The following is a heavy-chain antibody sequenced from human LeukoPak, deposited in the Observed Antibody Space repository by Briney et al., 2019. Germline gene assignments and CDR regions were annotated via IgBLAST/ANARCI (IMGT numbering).Heavy chain of an antibody. V-gene: IGHV1-69*05. D-gene: IGHD6-13*01. CDR1: GGTFSSYA. CDR3: AKERYSSSSLFAVTPFDY. CDR2: IIPIFGTA. J-gene: IGHJ4*02. Sequence: SVKVSCKASGGTFSSYAISWVRQAPGQGLEWMGGIIPIFGTANYAQKFQGRVTITTDESTSTAYMELSSLRSDDTAVYYCAKERYSSSSLFAVTPFDYWGQGTRITVSS.